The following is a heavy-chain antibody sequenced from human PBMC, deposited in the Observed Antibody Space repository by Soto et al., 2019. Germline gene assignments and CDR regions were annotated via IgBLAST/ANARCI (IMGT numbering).Heavy chain of an antibody. V-gene: IGHV4-31*03. CDR1: GGSISSGGYY. Sequence: QVQLQESGPGLVKPSQTLSLTCTVSGGSISSGGYYWSWIRQHPGKGLEWIGYIYYSGSTYYNPSLQRRATISVDTSKNQFPLKLSSVTAADTAVYYCAVYERGSGGTHYGMDVWGQGTTVTVSS. CDR2: IYYSGST. J-gene: IGHJ6*02. D-gene: IGHD6-25*01. CDR3: AVYERGSGGTHYGMDV.